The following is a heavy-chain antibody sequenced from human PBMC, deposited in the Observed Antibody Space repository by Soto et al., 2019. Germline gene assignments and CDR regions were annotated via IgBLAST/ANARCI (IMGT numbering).Heavy chain of an antibody. D-gene: IGHD3-10*01. CDR1: GFTFSSYG. V-gene: IGHV3-33*01. CDR3: ARGDGSGSPEDYYYYYGMDV. J-gene: IGHJ6*02. CDR2: IWYDGSNK. Sequence: GSLRLSCAASGFTFSSYGMHWVRQAPGKGLEWVAVIWYDGSNKYYADSVKGRFTISRDNSKNTLYLQMNSLRAADTAVYYCARGDGSGSPEDYYYYYGMDVWGQGTTVTVSS.